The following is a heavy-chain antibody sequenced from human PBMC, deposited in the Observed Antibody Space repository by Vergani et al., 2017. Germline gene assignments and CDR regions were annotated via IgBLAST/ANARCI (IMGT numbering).Heavy chain of an antibody. CDR2: IIPILGIA. CDR1: GGTFSSYA. D-gene: IGHD3-22*01. J-gene: IGHJ6*02. CDR3: ATGVRDSSGYYRRDYYYYGMDV. Sequence: QVQLVQSGAEVKKPGASVKVSCKASGGTFSSYAISWVRQAPGQGLEWMGGIIPILGIANYAQKFQGRVTITADKSTSTAYMELSSLRSEDTAVYYCATGVRDSSGYYRRDYYYYGMDVWGQGTTVTVSS. V-gene: IGHV1-69*10.